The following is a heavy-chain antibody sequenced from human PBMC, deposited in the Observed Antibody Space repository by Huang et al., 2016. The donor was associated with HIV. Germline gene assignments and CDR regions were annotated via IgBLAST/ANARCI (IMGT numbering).Heavy chain of an antibody. D-gene: IGHD4-17*01. J-gene: IGHJ4*02. V-gene: IGHV1-69*13. Sequence: QVQLVQSGAEVKTPGSSVKVSCKASGGTFSKYAISWVRQAPGQGLGWVGGIIPMFGKPNYARKFQGGVTNTADDSTSTTYVEVSSLRSEDTALYYCARGQLGSYGDYDVLYWGQGTLVTVSS. CDR2: IIPMFGKP. CDR1: GGTFSKYA. CDR3: ARGQLGSYGDYDVLY.